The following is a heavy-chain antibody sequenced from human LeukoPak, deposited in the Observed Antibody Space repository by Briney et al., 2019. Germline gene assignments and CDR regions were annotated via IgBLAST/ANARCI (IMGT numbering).Heavy chain of an antibody. Sequence: ASVKVSCKASGYTFTSYGISWVRQAPGQGLELMGRISAYNGNTNYAQKLQGRVTMTTDTSTSTAYMELRSLRSDDTAVYYCARVGLGYGDYEVCDYWGQGTLVTVSS. CDR1: GYTFTSYG. J-gene: IGHJ4*02. CDR3: ARVGLGYGDYEVCDY. D-gene: IGHD4-17*01. CDR2: ISAYNGNT. V-gene: IGHV1-18*01.